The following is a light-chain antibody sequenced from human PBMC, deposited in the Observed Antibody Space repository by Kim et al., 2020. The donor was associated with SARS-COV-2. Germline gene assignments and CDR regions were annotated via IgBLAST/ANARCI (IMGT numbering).Light chain of an antibody. V-gene: IGLV2-14*04. CDR2: DVS. CDR3: SSYTSSSTV. J-gene: IGLJ2*01. CDR1: SSDY. Sequence: SGYPGQSVPFSCTETSSDYVSWYQQHPGKAPKLMIYDVSKRPSGVSDRVSGSKSGNTASLTISGLQAEDEADYFCSSYTSSSTVFGGGTQLTVL.